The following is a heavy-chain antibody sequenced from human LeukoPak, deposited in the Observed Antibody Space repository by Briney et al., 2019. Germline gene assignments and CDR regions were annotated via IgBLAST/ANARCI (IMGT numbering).Heavy chain of an antibody. CDR2: ITHSGST. D-gene: IGHD2-21*02. V-gene: IGHV4-34*01. CDR1: GGSLSGYY. CDR3: ARVAYCRGDCSSFDY. Sequence: SETLSLTCTVSGGSLSGYYWTWIRQPPGKGLEWIGEITHSGSTKYNPSLKSRVTISMDTSKNQFSLRLFSVTAADTAVYFRARVAYCRGDCSSFDYWGQGTLVTVSS. J-gene: IGHJ4*02.